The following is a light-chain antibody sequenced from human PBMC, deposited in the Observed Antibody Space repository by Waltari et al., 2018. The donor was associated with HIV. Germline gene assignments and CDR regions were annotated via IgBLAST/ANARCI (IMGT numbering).Light chain of an antibody. J-gene: IGLJ2*01. Sequence: QSALTQPASVSGSPGQSITISCTGTNSDFTHYNGVSWYRQYPDKPPELIIYDVNVRHSGLSPRFSGSKSGNTASLTISGLQPADEAHYYCSSNTYNIIFFGGETKVTVL. CDR2: DVN. CDR3: SSNTYNIIF. V-gene: IGLV2-14*01. CDR1: NSDFTHYNG.